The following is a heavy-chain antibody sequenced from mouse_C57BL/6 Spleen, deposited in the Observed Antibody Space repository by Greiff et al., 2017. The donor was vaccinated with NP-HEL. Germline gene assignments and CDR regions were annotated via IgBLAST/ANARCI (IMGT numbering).Heavy chain of an antibody. CDR1: GFTFPDYY. J-gene: IGHJ2*01. Sequence: EVQGVESGGGLVQPGGSLSLSCAASGFTFPDYYMSWVRQPPGKALEWLGFIRNKANGYTTEYSASVKGRFTISRDNSQSILYLQMNALRAEDSATYYCARYEGSYFDYWGQGTTLTVSS. V-gene: IGHV7-3*01. D-gene: IGHD1-1*01. CDR2: IRNKANGYTT. CDR3: ARYEGSYFDY.